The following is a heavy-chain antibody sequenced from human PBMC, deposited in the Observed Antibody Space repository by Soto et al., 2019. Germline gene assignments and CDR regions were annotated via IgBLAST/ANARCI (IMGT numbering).Heavy chain of an antibody. CDR3: ATSGLALPYSAGRWFDP. V-gene: IGHV3-11*01. D-gene: IGHD3-22*01. CDR1: GFSFRDYY. CDR2: ISGSGNTI. J-gene: IGHJ5*02. Sequence: PVGSRRFSCPASGFSFRDYYMSWIRQAPGKGLKWISYISGSGNTIYYADSVKGRFIISRDNAKNSLFLQMNSLRGADTAVYYCATSGLALPYSAGRWFDPWGQATLVTVS.